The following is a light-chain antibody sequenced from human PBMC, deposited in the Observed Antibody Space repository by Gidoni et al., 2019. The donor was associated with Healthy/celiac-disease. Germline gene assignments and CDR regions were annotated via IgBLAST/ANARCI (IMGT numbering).Light chain of an antibody. CDR1: QSVLYSSNNKNY. CDR3: QQYYSPTWT. CDR2: WAY. J-gene: IGKJ1*01. Sequence: DIVMTQSPDSLAVSLGERATINCKSSQSVLYSSNNKNYLAWYQQKPGQPPKLLIYWAYTRESGVPDRFSGSGSGTDFTLTISSLQAEDVAVYYCQQYYSPTWTFGQGTKVEIK. V-gene: IGKV4-1*01.